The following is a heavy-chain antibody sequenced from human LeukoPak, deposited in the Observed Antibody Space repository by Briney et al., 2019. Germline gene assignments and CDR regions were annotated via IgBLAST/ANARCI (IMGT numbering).Heavy chain of an antibody. D-gene: IGHD3-10*01. CDR2: INPDSGGT. CDR3: ARDVGNMVRGEY. J-gene: IGHJ4*02. Sequence: ASVKVSCKASGYTFTNYDFNWVRQATGQGLEWMGWINPDSGGTNYAQKFQGRVTMTRDTSISTAYMELSRLRSDDTAVYYCARDVGNMVRGEYWGQGTLVTVSS. V-gene: IGHV1-2*02. CDR1: GYTFTNYD.